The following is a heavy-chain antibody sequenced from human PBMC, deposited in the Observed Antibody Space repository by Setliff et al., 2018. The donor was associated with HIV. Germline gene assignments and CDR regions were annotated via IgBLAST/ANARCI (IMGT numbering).Heavy chain of an antibody. D-gene: IGHD3-9*01. V-gene: IGHV5-51*01. J-gene: IGHJ3*02. CDR1: GYSFTNYW. CDR2: IYPGDSDT. Sequence: PGESLKISCKGSGYSFTNYWIAWVCQMPGRGLEWMGIIYPGDSDTRYSPSFQGQVTISADKSISTAYLQWSSLKASDTAMYYCARQGDYHILTGYYSGPHDAFDIWGQGTMVTVSS. CDR3: ARQGDYHILTGYYSGPHDAFDI.